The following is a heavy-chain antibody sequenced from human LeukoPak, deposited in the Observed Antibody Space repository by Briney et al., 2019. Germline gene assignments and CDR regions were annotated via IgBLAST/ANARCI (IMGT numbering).Heavy chain of an antibody. CDR1: GGSISSSSYY. D-gene: IGHD6-13*01. Sequence: SETLSLTCTVSGGSISSSSYYWGWIRQPPGKGLEWIGSIYYSGSTYYNPSLKSRVTISVDTSKNQLSLKLSSVTAADTAVYFCARRVSSSWTAYYYYMDVWGKGTTVTISS. CDR2: IYYSGST. CDR3: ARRVSSSWTAYYYYMDV. V-gene: IGHV4-39*07. J-gene: IGHJ6*03.